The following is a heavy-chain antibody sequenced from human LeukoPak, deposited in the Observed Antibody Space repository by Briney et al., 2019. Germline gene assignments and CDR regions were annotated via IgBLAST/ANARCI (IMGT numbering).Heavy chain of an antibody. CDR3: AKGFSVGVTMIRGPFDL. D-gene: IGHD3-10*01. Sequence: GGSLRLSCSASGFTFSSFAMSWVRQAPGKGLEWVSGSSGSGGSTYYADSMKGRFTISRDNSKNTLYLQINSLRAEDTAVYYCAKGFSVGVTMIRGPFDLWGQGTLVTVSS. CDR1: GFTFSSFA. J-gene: IGHJ5*02. CDR2: SSGSGGST. V-gene: IGHV3-23*01.